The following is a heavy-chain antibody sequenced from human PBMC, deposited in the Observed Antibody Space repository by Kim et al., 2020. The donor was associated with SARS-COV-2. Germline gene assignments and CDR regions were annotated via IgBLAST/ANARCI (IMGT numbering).Heavy chain of an antibody. J-gene: IGHJ6*02. V-gene: IGHV3-15*01. CDR3: TTEGGYSGYDWGPYYYYYGMDV. CDR1: GFTFSNAW. Sequence: GGSLRLSCAASGFTFSNAWMSWVRQAPGKGLEWVGRIKSKTDGGTTDYAAPVKGRFTISRDDSKNTLYLQMNILKTEDTAVYYCTTEGGYSGYDWGPYYYYYGMDVCGQGTTVTVSS. CDR2: IKSKTDGGTT. D-gene: IGHD5-12*01.